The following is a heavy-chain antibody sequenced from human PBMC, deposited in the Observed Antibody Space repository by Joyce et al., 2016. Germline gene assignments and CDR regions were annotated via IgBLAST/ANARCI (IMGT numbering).Heavy chain of an antibody. CDR2: INRDGRST. CDR1: GFTFSSYW. D-gene: IGHD4-23*01. J-gene: IGHJ4*02. CDR3: ARLRRWSGPSDC. Sequence: EVQLVESGGGLVQPGGSLRLSCAASGFTFSSYWMYWVRKAPGKGLGWVSRINRDGRSTTYADSVKGRFTISRDNAKNTLYLQMNSLRAEDTAVYYCARLRRWSGPSDCWGQGTLVTVSS. V-gene: IGHV3-74*03.